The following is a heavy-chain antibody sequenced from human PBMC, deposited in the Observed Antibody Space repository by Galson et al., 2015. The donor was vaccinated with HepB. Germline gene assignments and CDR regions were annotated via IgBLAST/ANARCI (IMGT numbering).Heavy chain of an antibody. J-gene: IGHJ2*01. Sequence: SLRLSCAASGFTFSAYTMNWVRRAPGKGLESIAYISTNGATIYYADSVKGRFTVSRDNARNSLSLQMNSLRDQDTAVYSCVRVFFGSERYSAYWYFDLWGRGTLVTVSS. V-gene: IGHV3-48*02. CDR3: VRVFFGSERYSAYWYFDL. D-gene: IGHD3-10*01. CDR2: ISTNGATI. CDR1: GFTFSAYT.